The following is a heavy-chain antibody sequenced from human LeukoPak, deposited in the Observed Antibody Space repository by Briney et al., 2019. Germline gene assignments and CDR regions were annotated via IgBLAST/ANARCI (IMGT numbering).Heavy chain of an antibody. CDR1: EFTFSDYY. J-gene: IGHJ4*02. Sequence: GGSLRLSCAASEFTFSDYYMSWLRQAPGKGLEWVSYISGGGSTISYADSVKGRFTISRDNAKNSLYLQMNSLRAEDTAVYYCARDLYYYDSSGYYYPGGSDYWGQGTLVTVSS. D-gene: IGHD3-22*01. CDR2: ISGGGSTI. V-gene: IGHV3-11*04. CDR3: ARDLYYYDSSGYYYPGGSDY.